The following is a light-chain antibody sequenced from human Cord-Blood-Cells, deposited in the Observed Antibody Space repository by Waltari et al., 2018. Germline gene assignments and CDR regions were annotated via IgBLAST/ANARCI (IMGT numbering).Light chain of an antibody. CDR2: EVS. V-gene: IGLV2-23*02. CDR3: CSYAGSSTL. CDR1: SSDVGSYNL. Sequence: QSALTQPASVSGSPGQSITISCTGTSSDVGSYNLLSWYQQHPGKAPKLMIYEVSKRPSGVSNRFSGSKSGNTASLTIAGLQAEDEADYYCCSYAGSSTLFGTGTKVTVL. J-gene: IGLJ1*01.